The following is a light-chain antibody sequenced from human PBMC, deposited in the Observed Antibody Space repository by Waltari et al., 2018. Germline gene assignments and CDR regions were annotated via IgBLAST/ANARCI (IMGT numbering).Light chain of an antibody. V-gene: IGLV1-40*01. CDR2: GNN. CDR3: HSFDTSLSDGVV. CDR1: SSNLGPGHD. Sequence: QSMLTQPPSVSGAPGQRVTISCTGSSSNLGPGHDVHWYQVFPGTGPKLLIYGNNNRPSGVPDRFSGSKSGTSASLTITGLQAEDEADYYCHSFDTSLSDGVVFGGGTKVTVL. J-gene: IGLJ3*02.